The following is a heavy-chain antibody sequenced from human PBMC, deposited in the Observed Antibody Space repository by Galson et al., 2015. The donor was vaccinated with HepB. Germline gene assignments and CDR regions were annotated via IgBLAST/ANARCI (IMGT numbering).Heavy chain of an antibody. CDR2: ISSNGGST. D-gene: IGHD2-8*01. CDR1: GFTFSSYA. V-gene: IGHV3-64D*09. CDR3: VKDRMVYAPYYFDY. J-gene: IGHJ4*02. Sequence: SLRLSCAASGFTFSSYAMHWVRQAPGKGLEYVSAISSNGGSTYYADSVKGRFTISRDNSKNTLYLQMSSLRAEDTAVYYCVKDRMVYAPYYFDYWGQGTLVTVSS.